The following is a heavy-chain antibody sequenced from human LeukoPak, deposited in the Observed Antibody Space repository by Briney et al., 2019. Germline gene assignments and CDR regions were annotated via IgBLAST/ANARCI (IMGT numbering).Heavy chain of an antibody. CDR1: GFTFSSYA. CDR2: ISGSGGST. V-gene: IGHV3-23*01. Sequence: PGGSLRLSCAASGFTFSSYAMSWVRQAPGKGLEWVSAISGSGGSTYYADSVKGRFTISRDNSKNTLYLQMNSLRAEDTAVYYRAKNPSPYIVGATRPFDYWGQGTLVTVSS. D-gene: IGHD1-26*01. CDR3: AKNPSPYIVGATRPFDY. J-gene: IGHJ4*02.